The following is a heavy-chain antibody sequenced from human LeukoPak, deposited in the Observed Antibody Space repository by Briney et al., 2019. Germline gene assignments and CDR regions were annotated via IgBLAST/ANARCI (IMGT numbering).Heavy chain of an antibody. V-gene: IGHV5-10-1*01. Sequence: GGSLKISCKGSGYSFTSYWISWVRQMPGKGLEWMGRIDPSDSYTNYSPSFQGHVTISADKSISTAYLQWSSLKASDTAMYYCAGSYGSGSYNDYWGQGTLVTVSS. J-gene: IGHJ4*02. CDR3: AGSYGSGSYNDY. CDR1: GYSFTSYW. CDR2: IDPSDSYT. D-gene: IGHD3-10*01.